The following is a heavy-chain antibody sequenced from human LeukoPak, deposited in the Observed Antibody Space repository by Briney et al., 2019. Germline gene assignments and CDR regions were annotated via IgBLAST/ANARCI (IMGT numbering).Heavy chain of an antibody. CDR2: ISSSSSYI. CDR3: ARGLWFGEPGFDY. Sequence: SPGGSLRLSCTASGFTFSSYGMNWVRQAPGKGLEWVSSISSSSSYIYYADSVKGRFTISRDNAKNSLYLQMNSLRAEDTAVYYCARGLWFGEPGFDYWGQGTLVTVSS. J-gene: IGHJ4*02. CDR1: GFTFSSYG. V-gene: IGHV3-21*01. D-gene: IGHD3-10*01.